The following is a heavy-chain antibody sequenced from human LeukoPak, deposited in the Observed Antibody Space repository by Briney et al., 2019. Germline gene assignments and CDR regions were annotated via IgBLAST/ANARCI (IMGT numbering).Heavy chain of an antibody. V-gene: IGHV5-51*01. CDR1: GYSFTSYW. Sequence: GESLKISCKGSGYSFTSYWICWVRQMPGKGLEWMGIIYPGDSDTRYSPSFQGQVTISADKSISTAYLQWSSLKASDTAMYYCASHTGYCSSMSCFHAFDIWGPGTMVTVSS. J-gene: IGHJ3*02. D-gene: IGHD2-2*01. CDR3: ASHTGYCSSMSCFHAFDI. CDR2: IYPGDSDT.